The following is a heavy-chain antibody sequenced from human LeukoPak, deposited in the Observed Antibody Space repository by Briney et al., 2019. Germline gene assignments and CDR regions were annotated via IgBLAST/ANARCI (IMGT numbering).Heavy chain of an antibody. D-gene: IGHD3-9*01. V-gene: IGHV1-18*01. J-gene: IGHJ5*02. CDR2: ISAYNGNT. CDR3: ARESYDILTGYYFAAYNWFDP. CDR1: GYTFTSYG. Sequence: ASVKVSCKASGYTFTSYGISWVRQAPGQGLEWMGWISAYNGNTNYAQKLQGRVTMTTDTSTSTAYMELRSLRSDDTAVYYCARESYDILTGYYFAAYNWFDPWGQGTLVTVSS.